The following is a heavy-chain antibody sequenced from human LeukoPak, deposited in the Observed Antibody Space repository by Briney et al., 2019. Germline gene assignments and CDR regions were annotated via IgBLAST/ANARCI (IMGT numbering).Heavy chain of an antibody. Sequence: PGGSLRLSCAASGFTVSNNYMSRVRQAPGKGLEWVSIIYSGGNTFYADSVKGRFTISRDNSKNTLYLQMNSLRAEDTAVYYCASTQYSGSYYFDYWGQGTLVTVSS. CDR1: GFTVSNNY. D-gene: IGHD1-26*01. V-gene: IGHV3-66*01. J-gene: IGHJ4*02. CDR3: ASTQYSGSYYFDY. CDR2: IYSGGNT.